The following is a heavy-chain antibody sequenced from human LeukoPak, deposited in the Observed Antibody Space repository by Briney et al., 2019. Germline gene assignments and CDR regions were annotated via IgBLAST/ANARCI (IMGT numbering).Heavy chain of an antibody. J-gene: IGHJ4*02. CDR3: AREIGPRQLHLWGAAFDF. CDR1: GYTFTSYG. V-gene: IGHV1-18*01. D-gene: IGHD5-18*01. Sequence: ASVKVSCKASGYTFTSYGISWVRQAPGQGLEWMGWISAYNGNTNYAQKLQGRVTMTTDTSTSTAYMELRSLRSDDTAVYYCAREIGPRQLHLWGAAFDFWGQGTLVTVSS. CDR2: ISAYNGNT.